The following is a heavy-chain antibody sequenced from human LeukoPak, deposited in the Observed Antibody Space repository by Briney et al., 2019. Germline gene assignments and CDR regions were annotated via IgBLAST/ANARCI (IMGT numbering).Heavy chain of an antibody. D-gene: IGHD3-10*01. CDR2: INHGGST. CDR1: GGSFSGYY. Sequence: SETLSLTCAVYGGSFSGYYWTWIRQPPGKGLEWIGEINHGGSTNYNPSLKSRVTISVDTPKNQFSLKLRSVSAADTAVYYCARGDGSGSYYPYYDFWGQGTLVTVSS. J-gene: IGHJ4*02. CDR3: ARGDGSGSYYPYYDF. V-gene: IGHV4-34*01.